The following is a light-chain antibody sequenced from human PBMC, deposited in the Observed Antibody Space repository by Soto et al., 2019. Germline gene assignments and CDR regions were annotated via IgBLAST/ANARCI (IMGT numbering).Light chain of an antibody. V-gene: IGKV3-20*01. J-gene: IGKJ4*01. Sequence: EIVLTQSPGALSLSPGERATLSCRASQTVSDNYLAWYQQKPGQAPRLLIYGASTRATGIPDRFSGSGSGTDVTLTISSLEPEDFAVYYCQQYGGSPRVSFGGGTKVEIK. CDR1: QTVSDNY. CDR2: GAS. CDR3: QQYGGSPRVS.